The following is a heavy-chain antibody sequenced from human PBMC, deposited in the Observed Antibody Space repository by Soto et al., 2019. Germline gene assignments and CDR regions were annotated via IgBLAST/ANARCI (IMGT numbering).Heavy chain of an antibody. CDR3: ARGRRGEDPGGWFDP. Sequence: QVQLVESGGGVVQPGRSLRLSCEASGFSFGGYALHWVRQPPGKGLEWVAAISSDANHISYADSVGGRITLSRDNSMKNPYLQMKSLRPEDKATYLFARGRRGEDPGGWFDPWGQGTLVAVSS. CDR2: ISSDANHI. D-gene: IGHD3-16*01. J-gene: IGHJ5*02. V-gene: IGHV3-30-3*01. CDR1: GFSFGGYA.